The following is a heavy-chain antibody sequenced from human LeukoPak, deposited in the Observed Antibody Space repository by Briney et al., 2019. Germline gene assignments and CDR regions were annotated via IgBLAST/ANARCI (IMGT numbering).Heavy chain of an antibody. CDR2: IYTSGST. CDR1: GGSISSYY. D-gene: IGHD6-13*01. J-gene: IGHJ4*02. CDR3: ARATPSIAAAGIFDY. V-gene: IGHV4-4*07. Sequence: PSETLSLTCTVSGGSISSYYWSWIRQPAGKGLEWIGRIYTSGSTNYNPSLKGRVTMSVDTSKNQFSLKLSSVTAADTAVYYCARATPSIAAAGIFDYWGQGTLVTVSS.